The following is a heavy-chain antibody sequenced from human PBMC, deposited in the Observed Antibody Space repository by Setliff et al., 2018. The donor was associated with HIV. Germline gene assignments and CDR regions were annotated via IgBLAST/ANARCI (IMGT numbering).Heavy chain of an antibody. J-gene: IGHJ4*02. D-gene: IGHD2-21*01. CDR2: IYTSGST. CDR3: ARASRWGSIPFDY. Sequence: PSETLSLTCTVSGGSISSGSYYWSWIRQPAGKGLEWIGHIYTSGSTNYNPSLKSRVTMSVDTSKNQFSLKLNSVTAADTAIYYCARASRWGSIPFDYWGQGTLVTVSS. CDR1: GGSISSGSYY. V-gene: IGHV4-61*09.